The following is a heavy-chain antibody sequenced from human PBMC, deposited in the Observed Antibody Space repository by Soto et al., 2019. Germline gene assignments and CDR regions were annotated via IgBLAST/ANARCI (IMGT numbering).Heavy chain of an antibody. CDR3: ARGLAVAEYYYYYGMDV. Sequence: ASVKVSCKASGYTFTSYDINWVRQATGQGLEWMGWMNPNSGNTGYAQKFQGRVTMTRNTSISTAYMELSSLRSEDTAVYYCARGLAVAEYYYYYGMDVWGQGTTVTVSS. J-gene: IGHJ6*02. CDR2: MNPNSGNT. D-gene: IGHD6-19*01. V-gene: IGHV1-8*01. CDR1: GYTFTSYD.